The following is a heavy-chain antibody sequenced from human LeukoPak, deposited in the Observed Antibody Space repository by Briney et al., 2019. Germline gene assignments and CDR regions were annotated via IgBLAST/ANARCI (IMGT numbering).Heavy chain of an antibody. V-gene: IGHV3-20*04. D-gene: IGHD1-7*01. CDR2: IDWSGGST. J-gene: IGHJ3*02. CDR3: ARGRPVLQLLWGAFDI. Sequence: GGSLRLSCAASGFTLDDYDMSWVRHTPGKGLEWVSGIDWSGGSTGYADSVKGRFTISRDNAKNSLYLQMSSLRAEDTAVYYCARGRPVLQLLWGAFDIWGQGTMVTVYS. CDR1: GFTLDDYD.